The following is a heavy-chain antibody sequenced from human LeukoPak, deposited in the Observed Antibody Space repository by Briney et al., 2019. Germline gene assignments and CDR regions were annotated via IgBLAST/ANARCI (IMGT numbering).Heavy chain of an antibody. CDR1: GGSFSNHY. Sequence: SETLSLTCTVSGGSFSNHYWSWIRQPPGKGLEWIGYIYHTGSTNYNPSLKSRVTISVDTSKNQFSLKLSSVTAADTAVYYCARGNYVDWFDPWSQGTQVTVSS. D-gene: IGHD1-7*01. V-gene: IGHV4-59*11. CDR3: ARGNYVDWFDP. CDR2: IYHTGST. J-gene: IGHJ5*02.